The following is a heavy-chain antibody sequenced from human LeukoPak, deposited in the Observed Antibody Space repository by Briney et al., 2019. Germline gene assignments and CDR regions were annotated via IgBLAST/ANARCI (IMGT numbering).Heavy chain of an antibody. CDR2: INQDGSQK. J-gene: IGHJ4*02. CDR3: ARGLLPNDY. Sequence: GGSLRLSCAASGFTFGSCWMNWVRQTPGKGLEWVANINQDGSQKFYVDSVKGRFTISRDSSKNTLYLQMNSLGAEDTAVYYCARGLLPNDYWGQGTLVTVSS. V-gene: IGHV3-7*03. CDR1: GFTFGSCW.